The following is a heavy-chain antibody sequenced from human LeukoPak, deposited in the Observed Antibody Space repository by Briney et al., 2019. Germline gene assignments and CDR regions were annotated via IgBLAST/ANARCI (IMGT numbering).Heavy chain of an antibody. D-gene: IGHD3-16*02. Sequence: GGSLRLSCAASGFTFSSYSMNWVRQAPGKGLEWVSSISSSSSYIYYADSVKGRFTISRDNAKNSLYLQMNSLRAEDTAVYYCARDSLLRLGELSYFDYWGQGTLVTVSS. J-gene: IGHJ4*02. CDR3: ARDSLLRLGELSYFDY. CDR1: GFTFSSYS. V-gene: IGHV3-21*01. CDR2: ISSSSSYI.